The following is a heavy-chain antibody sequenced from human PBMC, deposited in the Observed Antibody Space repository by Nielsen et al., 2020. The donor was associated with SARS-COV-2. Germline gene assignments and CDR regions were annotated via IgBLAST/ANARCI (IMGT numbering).Heavy chain of an antibody. CDR2: IYYSGST. Sequence: SETLSLTCTVSGGSISSYYLSWIRQPPGKGLEWNGSIYYSGSTYYNSSLKSRITISVDTAKNQFSLKLSSVTAADTAVYYCARYYYGDYEDDAFDIWGQGTMVTVSS. V-gene: IGHV4-59*12. CDR1: GGSISSYY. D-gene: IGHD4-17*01. CDR3: ARYYYGDYEDDAFDI. J-gene: IGHJ3*02.